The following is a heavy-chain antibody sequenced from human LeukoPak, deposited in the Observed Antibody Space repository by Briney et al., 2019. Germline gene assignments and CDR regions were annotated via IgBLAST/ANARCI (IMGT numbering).Heavy chain of an antibody. CDR1: GGSISSGSYY. J-gene: IGHJ5*02. Sequence: SETLSLICTVSGGSISSGSYYWSWIRQPAGKGLEWIGRIYTSGSTNYNPSLKSRVTISVDTSKNQFSLKLSSVTAADTAVYYCARECIMITFGGVIAYNWFDPWGQGTLVTVSS. CDR2: IYTSGST. CDR3: ARECIMITFGGVIAYNWFDP. V-gene: IGHV4-61*02. D-gene: IGHD3-16*02.